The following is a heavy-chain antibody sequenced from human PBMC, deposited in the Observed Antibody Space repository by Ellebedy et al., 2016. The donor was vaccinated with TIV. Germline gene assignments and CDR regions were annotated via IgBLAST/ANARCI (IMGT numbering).Heavy chain of an antibody. CDR2: ILYDGTNK. CDR1: GFTFSDHP. D-gene: IGHD3-10*01. J-gene: IGHJ4*02. Sequence: GESLKISCAASGFTFSDHPMHCVRQAPGKGLAWVALILYDGTNKFYADSVKGRFTVSRDNAKNTLYLQMNSLRAEDTAVYYCARDRDGVFDYWGQGTLVTVSS. CDR3: ARDRDGVFDY. V-gene: IGHV3-30-3*01.